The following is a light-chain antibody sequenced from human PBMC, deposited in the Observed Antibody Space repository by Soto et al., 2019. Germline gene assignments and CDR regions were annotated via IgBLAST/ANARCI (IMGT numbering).Light chain of an antibody. CDR2: GAS. CDR1: QSLGSN. V-gene: IGKV3-15*01. Sequence: EIVMTQSPATRSVFPGKRATLSCRASQSLGSNLAWYQQKPGQAPRLLLYGASTRATGVPARFSGSGSGTEFTLTISSLQSEDFAVYYCQQYNNWPASLTFGGGTKVDIK. CDR3: QQYNNWPASLT. J-gene: IGKJ4*01.